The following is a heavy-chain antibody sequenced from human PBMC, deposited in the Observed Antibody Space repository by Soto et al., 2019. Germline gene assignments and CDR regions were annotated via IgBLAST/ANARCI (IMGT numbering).Heavy chain of an antibody. J-gene: IGHJ6*03. CDR3: ARVARSDKAHYYYYYYYMDV. V-gene: IGHV1-2*04. Sequence: ASVKVSCKASGYTFTGYYMHWVRQAPGQGLEWMGWINPNSGGTNYAQKFQGWVTMTRDTSTSTAYMELRSLRSDDTVVYYCARVARSDKAHYYYYYYYMDVWGKGTTVTVSS. CDR2: INPNSGGT. D-gene: IGHD6-6*01. CDR1: GYTFTGYY.